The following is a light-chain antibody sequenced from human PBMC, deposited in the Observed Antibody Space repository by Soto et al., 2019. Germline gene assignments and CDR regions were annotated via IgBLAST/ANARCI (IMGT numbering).Light chain of an antibody. Sequence: QSVLNQPASVSGSPGQSITISCSGTSSVVGTYNLVSWYQQDPGKAPRLMIYEVTKRPSGVSNRFSGSKSGNTASLTISGLQPEDEADYYCCSYAGSSSSIFGTGTKVPVL. CDR3: CSYAGSSSSI. V-gene: IGLV2-23*02. CDR1: SSVVGTYNL. J-gene: IGLJ1*01. CDR2: EVT.